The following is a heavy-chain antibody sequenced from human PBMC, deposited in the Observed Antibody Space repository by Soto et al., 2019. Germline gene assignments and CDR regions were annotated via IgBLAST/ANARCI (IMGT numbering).Heavy chain of an antibody. CDR1: GGSIYMSGYY. J-gene: IGHJ4*02. D-gene: IGHD2-15*01. V-gene: IGHV4-39*01. CDR2: IDYNGVT. Sequence: SHTLSLTCTVSGGSIYMSGYYWGWIRQPPGRGLEWIGNIDYNGVTYSNPSLKSRVTISRDTSKNQFSLKLTSVTAADTALYYCGKVLVGATGHTDSDSWGPGTLVTVSS. CDR3: GKVLVGATGHTDSDS.